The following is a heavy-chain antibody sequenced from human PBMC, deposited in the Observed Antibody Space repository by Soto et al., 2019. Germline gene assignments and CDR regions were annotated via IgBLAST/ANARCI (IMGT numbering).Heavy chain of an antibody. J-gene: IGHJ4*02. CDR2: IYYSGST. Sequence: QVQLQESGPGLVKPSETLSLTCTVSGGSISSYYWSWIRQPPGKGLEWIGYIYYSGSTNYNPSLKSRVTISVDTSKNQFSLKLSSVTAADTAVYYCARASDFWSGYYPLFDYWGQGTLVTVSS. CDR3: ARASDFWSGYYPLFDY. D-gene: IGHD3-3*01. V-gene: IGHV4-59*01. CDR1: GGSISSYY.